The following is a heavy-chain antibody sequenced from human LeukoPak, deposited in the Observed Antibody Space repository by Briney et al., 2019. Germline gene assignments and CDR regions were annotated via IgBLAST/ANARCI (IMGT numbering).Heavy chain of an antibody. D-gene: IGHD3-10*01. Sequence: PGGSLRLSCAASGFTFSSYSMNWVRQAPGKGLEWVSSISSSSSYIYYADSVKGRFTISRDNAKNSLYLQMNSLRAEDTAVYYCARDGLLWFGELLAKNWFDPWGQGTLVTVSS. CDR1: GFTFSSYS. J-gene: IGHJ5*02. CDR3: ARDGLLWFGELLAKNWFDP. V-gene: IGHV3-21*01. CDR2: ISSSSSYI.